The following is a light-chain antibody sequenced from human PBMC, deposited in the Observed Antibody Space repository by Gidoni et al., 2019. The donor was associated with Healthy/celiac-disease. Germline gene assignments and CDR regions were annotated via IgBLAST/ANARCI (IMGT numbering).Light chain of an antibody. V-gene: IGKV2-28*01. CDR1: QSLLHRTGYNY. CDR3: MQALQTPWT. CDR2: LGS. Sequence: DIVMTQSTLSLPVTPGEPASISCRSSQSLLHRTGYNYLDWYLQKPGQSPQLLIYLGSNRASGVPDRFSGSGSGTDFTLKISRVEAEDVGVYYCMQALQTPWTFGQGTKVEIK. J-gene: IGKJ1*01.